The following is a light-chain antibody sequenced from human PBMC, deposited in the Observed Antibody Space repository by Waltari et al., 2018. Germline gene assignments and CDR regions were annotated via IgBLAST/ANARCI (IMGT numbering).Light chain of an antibody. J-gene: IGKJ4*01. V-gene: IGKV3-20*01. CDR1: QNVNYNF. Sequence: EIVLTQSPGTLSLSPGERASLSCRASQNVNYNFLVWYHQTPGQAPRLLIHWASSRATCIPDRFIGSGSGTDFTLTISRREPEDFGVYYCQQYGSLPATFGGGTKVEIK. CDR3: QQYGSLPAT. CDR2: WAS.